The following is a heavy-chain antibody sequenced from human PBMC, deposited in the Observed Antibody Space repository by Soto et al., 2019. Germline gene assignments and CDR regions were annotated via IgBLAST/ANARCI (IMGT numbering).Heavy chain of an antibody. V-gene: IGHV1-18*01. CDR1: GYTFTSYG. CDR2: ISAYNGNT. D-gene: IGHD3-22*01. CDR3: AINFRWGYDSSGPRWFDP. J-gene: IGHJ5*02. Sequence: GASVKVSCKASGYTFTSYGISWVRQAPGQGLEWMGWISAYNGNTNYAQKLQGRVTMTTDTSTSTAYMELRSLRSDDTAVYYCAINFRWGYDSSGPRWFDPWGQGTLVTVSS.